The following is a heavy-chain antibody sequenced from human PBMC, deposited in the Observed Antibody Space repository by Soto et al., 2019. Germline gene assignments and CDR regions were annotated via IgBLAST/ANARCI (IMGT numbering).Heavy chain of an antibody. D-gene: IGHD3-16*01. CDR2: IYYSGST. CDR3: ARDLGPDRPTPYYFDY. CDR1: GGSISSGGYY. J-gene: IGHJ4*02. V-gene: IGHV4-31*03. Sequence: SETLSLTCTVSGGSISSGGYYWSWIRQHPGKGLEWIGYIYYSGSTYYNPSLKSRVTISVDTSKNQFSLKLSSVTAADTAVYYCARDLGPDRPTPYYFDYWGQGTLVTVSS.